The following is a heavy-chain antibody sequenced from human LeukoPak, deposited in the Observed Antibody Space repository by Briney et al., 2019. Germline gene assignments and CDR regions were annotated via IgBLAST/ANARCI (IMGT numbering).Heavy chain of an antibody. V-gene: IGHV4-34*01. J-gene: IGHJ3*02. Sequence: SETLSLTCAVYGGSFSGYYWSWIRQPPGKGLEWIGEINHSGSTNYNPSLKSRVTISVDTSKSQFSLKLSSVTAADTAVYYCAREGPGAAFDIWGQGTMVTVSS. D-gene: IGHD2-8*02. CDR2: INHSGST. CDR1: GGSFSGYY. CDR3: AREGPGAAFDI.